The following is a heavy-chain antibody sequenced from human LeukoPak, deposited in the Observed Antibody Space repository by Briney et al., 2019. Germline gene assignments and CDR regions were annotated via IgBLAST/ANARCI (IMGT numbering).Heavy chain of an antibody. CDR2: NYYSGNT. J-gene: IGHJ4*02. V-gene: IGHV4-59*08. CDR3: ARRKAKTPNYFDY. CDR1: GDSINDYY. Sequence: SETLSLTCTVSGDSINDYYWTWIRQPPGMGLEWIGYNYYSGNTNYNPSLKSRVNISLDTSKNQFSLKLTSVTAADTAMYYCARRKAKTPNYFDYWGQGALVTVSS.